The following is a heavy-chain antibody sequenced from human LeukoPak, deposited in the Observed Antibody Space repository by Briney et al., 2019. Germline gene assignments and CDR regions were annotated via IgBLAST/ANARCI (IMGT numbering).Heavy chain of an antibody. D-gene: IGHD3-22*01. CDR2: INPSGGST. V-gene: IGHV1-46*01. CDR1: GYTFTSYY. CDR3: ARGSYYYDSSGTTYYFDY. J-gene: IGHJ4*02. Sequence: ASVKVSCKASGYTFTSYYMHWVRQAPGQGPEWMGIINPSGGSTSYAQKFQGRVTMTRDTSTSTVYMELSSLRSEDTAVYYCARGSYYYDSSGTTYYFDYWGQGTLVTVSS.